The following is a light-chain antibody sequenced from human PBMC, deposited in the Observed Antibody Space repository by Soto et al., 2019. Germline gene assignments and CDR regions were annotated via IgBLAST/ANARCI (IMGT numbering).Light chain of an antibody. CDR3: QQYGGSPFT. CDR2: SAS. Sequence: EVVLTQSPGTLSLSPGERVTLSCRASQSVASSYLAWYQQKPGRAPRLLFYSASSRATGIPDRFSGSGSGTDFTLTISRLEPEDFAVYYCQQYGGSPFTFGPGTKVDIK. CDR1: QSVASSY. V-gene: IGKV3-20*01. J-gene: IGKJ3*01.